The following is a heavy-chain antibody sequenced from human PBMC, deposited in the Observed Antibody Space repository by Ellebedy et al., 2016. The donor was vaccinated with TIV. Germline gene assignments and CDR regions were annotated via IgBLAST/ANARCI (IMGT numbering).Heavy chain of an antibody. V-gene: IGHV3-66*01. J-gene: IGHJ4*02. D-gene: IGHD2-21*02. CDR1: GFTFSSYW. CDR2: IYSGGST. CDR3: ARDGAYCGGDCYSLDY. Sequence: PGGSLRLSCAASGFTFSSYWMSWVRQAPGKGLEWVSVIYSGGSTYYADSVKGRFTISRDNSKNTLYLQMNSLRAEDTAVYYCARDGAYCGGDCYSLDYWGQGTLVTVSS.